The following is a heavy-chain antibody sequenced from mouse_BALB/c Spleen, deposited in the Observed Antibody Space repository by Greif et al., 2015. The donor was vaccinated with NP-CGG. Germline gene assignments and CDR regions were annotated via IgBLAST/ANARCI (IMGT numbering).Heavy chain of an antibody. Sequence: EVKLMESGAELVKPGASVKLSCTASGFNIKDTYMHWVKQRPEQGLEWIGRIDPANGNTKYDPKFQGKATITADTSSNTAYLQLSSLTSEDTAVYYCARAYYGNYFDYWGQGTTLTVSS. J-gene: IGHJ2*01. V-gene: IGHV14-3*02. CDR1: GFNIKDTY. CDR2: IDPANGNT. D-gene: IGHD2-10*01. CDR3: ARAYYGNYFDY.